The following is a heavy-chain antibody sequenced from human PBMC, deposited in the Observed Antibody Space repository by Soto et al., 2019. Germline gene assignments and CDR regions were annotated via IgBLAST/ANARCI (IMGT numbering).Heavy chain of an antibody. Sequence: PGESLKISCKGSGYSFTSYWISWVRQMPGKGLEWMGRIDPSDSYTNYSPSFQGHVTTSADKSISTAYLQWSSLKASDTAMYYCARQEGLAARSSYYGMDVWGQGTTVTVSS. CDR2: IDPSDSYT. CDR1: GYSFTSYW. CDR3: ARQEGLAARSSYYGMDV. D-gene: IGHD6-6*01. J-gene: IGHJ6*02. V-gene: IGHV5-10-1*01.